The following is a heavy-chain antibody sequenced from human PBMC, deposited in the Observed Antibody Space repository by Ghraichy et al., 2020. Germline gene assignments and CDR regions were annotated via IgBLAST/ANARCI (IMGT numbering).Heavy chain of an antibody. V-gene: IGHV3-33*01. J-gene: IGHJ4*02. CDR2: IWFDGSNK. Sequence: LTCAASGFVFSTYGMHWVRQAPGKGLEWVAVIWFDGSNKYYGDSVKGRFTISRDNSKNTLYLQMNSLRVEDTAVYYCARAVGPFDYWGQGTLVTVSS. CDR1: GFVFSTYG. CDR3: ARAVGPFDY.